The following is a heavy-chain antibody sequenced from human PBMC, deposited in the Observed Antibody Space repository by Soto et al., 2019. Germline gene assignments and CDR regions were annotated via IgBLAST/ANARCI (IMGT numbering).Heavy chain of an antibody. J-gene: IGHJ4*02. CDR1: GYSFTTYY. CDR2: INPRGGST. Sequence: ASVKVSCKASGYSFTTYYIHWVRQAPGQGLEWMGTINPRGGSTNYAQKFQGRVTMTTDTSTSTVYMESSSLRSEDTAMYYCARGGYNWNDAISDYWGQGTLVTVSS. D-gene: IGHD1-1*01. CDR3: ARGGYNWNDAISDY. V-gene: IGHV1-46*03.